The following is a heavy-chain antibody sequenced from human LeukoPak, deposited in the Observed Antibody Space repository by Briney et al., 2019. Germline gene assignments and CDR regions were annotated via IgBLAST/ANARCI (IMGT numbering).Heavy chain of an antibody. CDR2: IFNDGST. J-gene: IGHJ4*02. V-gene: IGHV3-66*01. CDR1: GFTVRSNY. D-gene: IGHD3-10*01. CDR3: ARDPNYYGSGSTSPDFDY. Sequence: GGSLRLSCAASGFTVRSNYMSWVRQAPGKGLEWVSLIFNDGSTYYADSVKARFTISRDNSMDTLYLQMNSLRVEDTAVYYCARDPNYYGSGSTSPDFDYWGQGTLVTVSS.